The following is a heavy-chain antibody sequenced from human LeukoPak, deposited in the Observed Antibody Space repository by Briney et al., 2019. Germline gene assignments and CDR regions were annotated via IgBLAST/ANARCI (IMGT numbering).Heavy chain of an antibody. CDR2: TNRISPSGGP. J-gene: IGHJ1*01. CDR3: ARGSGASYRIYFLQ. D-gene: IGHD1-26*01. Sequence: TSETLSLTCDVSGQSVTSDYWGWIRQSPGMGLEWIGETNRISPSGGPNYNPSLKSRATISLDTSKNQVSLKLTSVTAADTAAYFCARGSGASYRIYFLQWGLGTLVSVSS. V-gene: IGHV4-34*01. CDR1: GQSVTSDY.